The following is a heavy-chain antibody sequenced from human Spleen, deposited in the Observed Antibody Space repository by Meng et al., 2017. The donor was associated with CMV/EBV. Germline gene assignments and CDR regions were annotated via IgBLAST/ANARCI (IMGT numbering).Heavy chain of an antibody. CDR2: IYYSGST. CDR1: GGSVSSGTYY. D-gene: IGHD6-25*01. J-gene: IGHJ6*02. CDR3: ARQRLDNYYYYGMDV. Sequence: GSLRLSCTVSGGSVSSGTYYWIWIRQPPGKGLEWIGYIYYSGSTNYNPSLKSRVAISVDTSKNRISLKLSSVTAADTAVYYCARQRLDNYYYYGMDVWGQGTTVTVS. V-gene: IGHV4-61*01.